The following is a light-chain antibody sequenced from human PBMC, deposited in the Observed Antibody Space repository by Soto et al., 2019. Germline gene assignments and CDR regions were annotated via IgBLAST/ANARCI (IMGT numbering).Light chain of an antibody. CDR2: RAS. V-gene: IGKV3-20*01. Sequence: EIVLTQSPGTLSLSPGERATLSCRASQSVSSDYLAWYQQKPGQAPRLLISRASRRATGIPDRFSGSGSGTDFTLTITRLEPEDFAVYYCQQYGRSPFTFGPGTKVDIK. CDR3: QQYGRSPFT. J-gene: IGKJ3*01. CDR1: QSVSSDY.